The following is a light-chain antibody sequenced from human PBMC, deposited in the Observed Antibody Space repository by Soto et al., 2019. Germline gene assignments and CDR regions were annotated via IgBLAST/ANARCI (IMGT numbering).Light chain of an antibody. CDR1: SSNIGSYT. V-gene: IGLV1-44*01. Sequence: QAVLTQPPSASGIPGQRVTISCSGSSSNIGSYTVNWYQQVPGTAPKLLIYTTDYRPSGVPDRFSGSKSGTSASLAISGLQSEDEADYYCAAWDDSLNGPAFGGGTKLTVL. J-gene: IGLJ2*01. CDR3: AAWDDSLNGPA. CDR2: TTD.